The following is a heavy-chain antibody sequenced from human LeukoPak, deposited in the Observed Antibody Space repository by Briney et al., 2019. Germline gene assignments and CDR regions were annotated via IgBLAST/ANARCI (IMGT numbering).Heavy chain of an antibody. D-gene: IGHD5-12*01. V-gene: IGHV3-30*18. Sequence: GGSLRLSCAASGFTFSTYGMHWVRQAPGKGLEWVAVISYDGSNKYYADSVKGRFTISRDNSKNTLYLQMKSLRAEDTAVYYCAKGGGYEAQYYYYYLDVWGKGTTVTIPS. CDR2: ISYDGSNK. CDR3: AKGGGYEAQYYYYYLDV. J-gene: IGHJ6*03. CDR1: GFTFSTYG.